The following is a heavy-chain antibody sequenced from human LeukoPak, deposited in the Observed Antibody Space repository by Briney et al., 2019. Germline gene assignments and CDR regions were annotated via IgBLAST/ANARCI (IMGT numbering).Heavy chain of an antibody. CDR3: AKDLAAAGPYYFDH. V-gene: IGHV3-7*03. D-gene: IGHD6-13*01. Sequence: GGSLRLSCAASGFTFSSYWMSWVRQAPGKGLEWVANIKQDGSEKYYVDSVKGRFTISRDNAKNSLYLQMNSLRAEDTALYYCAKDLAAAGPYYFDHWGQGTLVTVSS. J-gene: IGHJ4*02. CDR1: GFTFSSYW. CDR2: IKQDGSEK.